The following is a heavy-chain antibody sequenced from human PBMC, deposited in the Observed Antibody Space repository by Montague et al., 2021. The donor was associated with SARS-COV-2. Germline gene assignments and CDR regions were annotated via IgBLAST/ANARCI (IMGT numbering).Heavy chain of an antibody. CDR1: GGSLNNYF. D-gene: IGHD1-1*01. CDR3: ARAQNTCFIANCVNYFDY. Sequence: SETLSLTCTVSGGSLNNYFWSWIRQPPGKGLEWVGYISDSGSTKYNPSLQSRVTISVDTARNQFSLKLLSVTAADTAVYYCARAQNTCFIANCVNYFDYWGRGALVTVSS. CDR2: ISDSGST. V-gene: IGHV4-59*08. J-gene: IGHJ4*02.